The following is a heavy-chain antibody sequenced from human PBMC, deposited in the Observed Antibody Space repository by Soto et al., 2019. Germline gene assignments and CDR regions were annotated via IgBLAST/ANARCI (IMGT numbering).Heavy chain of an antibody. V-gene: IGHV3-23*01. CDR2: ISGSGRST. CDR1: GFTFSSYG. D-gene: IGHD1-1*01. J-gene: IGHJ6*02. Sequence: PGGSLRLSCAASGFTFSSYGMSLVRQAPGKGLEWVSAISGSGRSTYYADSVKGRFTISRDNSKNTLYLQMSSLRAEDTAVYYCAKVQAIRNNYYYYYGMDVWGQGTTVTVSS. CDR3: AKVQAIRNNYYYYYGMDV.